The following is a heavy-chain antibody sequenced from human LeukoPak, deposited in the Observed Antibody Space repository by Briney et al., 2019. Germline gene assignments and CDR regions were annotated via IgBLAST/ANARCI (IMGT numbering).Heavy chain of an antibody. J-gene: IGHJ4*02. CDR2: IYYSGST. V-gene: IGHV4-59*08. Sequence: SETLSLTCTVSGGSVSSYYWSWIRQPPGKGLEWIGYIYYSGSTNYNPSLKSRVTISVDTSKNQFSLKLSSVTAADTAVYYCARHPNLKCTNGVCRYMEGVYFDYWGQGTLVTVSS. CDR3: ARHPNLKCTNGVCRYMEGVYFDY. CDR1: GGSVSSYY. D-gene: IGHD2-8*01.